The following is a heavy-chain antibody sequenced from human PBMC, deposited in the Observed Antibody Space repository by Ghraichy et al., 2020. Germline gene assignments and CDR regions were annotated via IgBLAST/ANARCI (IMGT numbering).Heavy chain of an antibody. CDR3: ARDRRPPDY. CDR2: ISSSSRTI. CDR1: GFTFNNYS. Sequence: GGSLRLSCAASGFTFNNYSMNWVRQAPGKGLEWVSYISSSSRTIYYADSVKGRFTISRDNAKNSLYLQMNSLRAEDTAVYYCARDRRPPDYWGQGTLVTVSS. V-gene: IGHV3-48*01. J-gene: IGHJ4*02.